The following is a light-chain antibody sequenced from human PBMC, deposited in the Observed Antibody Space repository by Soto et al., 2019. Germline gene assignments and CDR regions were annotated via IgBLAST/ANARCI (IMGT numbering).Light chain of an antibody. J-gene: IGLJ2*01. CDR3: AAWDDRLIGVV. V-gene: IGLV1-44*01. CDR2: SND. CDR1: NSNIGSNT. Sequence: QPVLTQPPSASGTPGQRVTISCSGSNSNIGSNTVNWYQQLPGTAPKLLIYSNDQRPTGVPDRFFGSKSGTSASLAISGLQSEDEADYYCAAWDDRLIGVVFGGGTKLTVL.